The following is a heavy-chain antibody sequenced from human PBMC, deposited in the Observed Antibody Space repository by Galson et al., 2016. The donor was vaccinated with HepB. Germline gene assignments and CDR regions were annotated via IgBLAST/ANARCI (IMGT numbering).Heavy chain of an antibody. Sequence: QSGAEVKKPGESLRISCKASGYTFSSFGVSWVRQAPGQGLAWTGWISAHNGNTKFDQKFQGRVTMTTDTSTSTAYMELRSLGSDDSAVYYCARATIGGSWPYYHYCGMDFLGQGTTVTVSS. J-gene: IGHJ6*02. CDR1: GYTFSSFG. V-gene: IGHV1-18*01. CDR3: ARATIGGSWPYYHYCGMDF. CDR2: ISAHNGNT. D-gene: IGHD3-16*01.